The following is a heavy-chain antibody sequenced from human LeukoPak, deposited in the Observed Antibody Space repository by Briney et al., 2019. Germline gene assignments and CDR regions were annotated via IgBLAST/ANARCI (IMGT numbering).Heavy chain of an antibody. J-gene: IGHJ4*02. CDR3: AKDQIVVVIATFSY. Sequence: GGSLRLSCAASGFTFSSYAMSWVRQAPGKGLEWVSAISGSGGSTYYADSVKGRFTISRDSSKNTLYLQMNSLRAEDTAVYYCAKDQIVVVIATFSYWGQGTLVTVSS. CDR2: ISGSGGST. V-gene: IGHV3-23*01. D-gene: IGHD2-21*01. CDR1: GFTFSSYA.